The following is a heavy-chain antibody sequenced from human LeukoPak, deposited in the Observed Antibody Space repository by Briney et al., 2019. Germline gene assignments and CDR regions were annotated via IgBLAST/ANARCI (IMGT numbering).Heavy chain of an antibody. J-gene: IGHJ4*02. CDR2: INHSGST. CDR3: ARHVTVGDRDY. V-gene: IGHV4-34*01. Sequence: SETLSLTCAIYGGSFSGYYWSWIRQPPGKGLEWIGEINHSGSTNYNPSLKSRVTISVDTSKNQFSLKLSSVTAADTAVYYCARHVTVGDRDYWGQGTLVTVSS. CDR1: GGSFSGYY. D-gene: IGHD4-17*01.